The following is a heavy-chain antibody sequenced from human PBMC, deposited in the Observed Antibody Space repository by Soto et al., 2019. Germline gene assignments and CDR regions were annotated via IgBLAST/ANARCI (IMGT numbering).Heavy chain of an antibody. V-gene: IGHV3-7*03. CDR1: GFTFISYW. J-gene: IGHJ6*02. CDR2: IKQDGSEK. D-gene: IGHD6-6*01. CDR3: ARGGAAPIQEYYYYCGMDV. Sequence: PGWALRLSCAASGFTFISYWMSWVSQAPGKGVEGVANIKQDGSEKYYVDSVKGRFTIPRDNAKNSLYLQMNSLRAEDTAVYYCARGGAAPIQEYYYYCGMDVWGQGTKATVSS.